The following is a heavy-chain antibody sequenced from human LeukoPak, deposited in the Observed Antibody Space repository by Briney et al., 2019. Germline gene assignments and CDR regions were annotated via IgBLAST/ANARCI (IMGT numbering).Heavy chain of an antibody. CDR3: ARVSLYHYYMDV. J-gene: IGHJ6*03. Sequence: PGGSLRLSCAASGFTVSSNYMSWDRQAPGKGLEWVSVIYSGGGTYYADSVKGRFTVSRDNAGNSLFLQMNSLRAEDMAVYYCARVSLYHYYMDVWGKGTTVTVSS. CDR1: GFTVSSNY. V-gene: IGHV3-66*01. CDR2: IYSGGGT.